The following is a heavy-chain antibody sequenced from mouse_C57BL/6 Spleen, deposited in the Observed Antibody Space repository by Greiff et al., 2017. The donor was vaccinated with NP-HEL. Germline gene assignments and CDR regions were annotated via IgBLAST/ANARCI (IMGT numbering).Heavy chain of an antibody. CDR3: ARRGYDYAMDY. J-gene: IGHJ4*01. CDR2: ISGGGGNT. Sequence: EVKVVESGGGLVKPGGSLKLSCAASGFTFSSYTMSWVRQTPEKRLEWVATISGGGGNTYYPDSVKGRFTISRDNAKNTLYLQMSSLRSEDTALYYCARRGYDYAMDYWGQGTSVTVSS. CDR1: GFTFSSYT. V-gene: IGHV5-9*01. D-gene: IGHD2-2*01.